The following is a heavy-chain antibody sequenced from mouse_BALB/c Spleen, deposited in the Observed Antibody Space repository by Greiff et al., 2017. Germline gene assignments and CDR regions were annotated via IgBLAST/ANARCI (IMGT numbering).Heavy chain of an antibody. Sequence: EVKLQESGPGLVKPSQSLSLTCTVTGYSITSDYAWNWIRQFPGNKLEWMGYISYSGSTSYNPSLKSRISITRDTSKNQFFLQLNSVTTEDTATYYCASPYGYDGFAYWGQGTLVTVSA. V-gene: IGHV3-2*02. J-gene: IGHJ3*01. CDR2: ISYSGST. CDR3: ASPYGYDGFAY. CDR1: GYSITSDYA. D-gene: IGHD2-2*01.